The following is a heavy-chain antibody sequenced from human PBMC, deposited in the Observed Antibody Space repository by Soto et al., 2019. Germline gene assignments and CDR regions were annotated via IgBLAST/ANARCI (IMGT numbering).Heavy chain of an antibody. CDR2: IYYSGTT. CDR3: ARGTFNILTGYYLQS. Sequence: SETLSLTCTISGGSISSGGYYWSWIRQHPGKGLEWIGYIYYSGTTSYNPSLKSRVTISVDTSKNQFFLKLNSVTAADTAEYYCARGTFNILTGYYLQSSGQGTLVTVSS. J-gene: IGHJ5*02. D-gene: IGHD3-9*01. CDR1: GGSISSGGYY. V-gene: IGHV4-31*03.